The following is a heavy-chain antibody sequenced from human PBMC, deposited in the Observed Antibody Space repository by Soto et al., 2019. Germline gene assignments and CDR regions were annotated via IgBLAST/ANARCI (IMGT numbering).Heavy chain of an antibody. J-gene: IGHJ6*02. CDR1: GFTFSSYG. Sequence: QVQLVESGGGVVQPGRSLRLSCAASGFTFSSYGMHWVRQAPGKGLEWVAVISYDGSNKYYADSVKGRFTISRDNSKNTLDMQMNSQRAEDTAVYYCAKDRGEDGDYVGYYYDYYGMDVWGQGTTVTVSS. V-gene: IGHV3-30*18. CDR3: AKDRGEDGDYVGYYYDYYGMDV. CDR2: ISYDGSNK. D-gene: IGHD4-17*01.